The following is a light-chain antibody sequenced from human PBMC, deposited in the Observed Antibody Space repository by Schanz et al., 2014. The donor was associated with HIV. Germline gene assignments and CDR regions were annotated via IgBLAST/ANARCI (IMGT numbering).Light chain of an antibody. J-gene: IGLJ3*02. CDR3: QSYDDRLSGSRV. CDR1: SSDFGTSNY. Sequence: QSALTQPASVSGSPGQSITISCTGTSSDFGTSNYVSWYQHHPGKAPKLIIYDVNHRPSGVSYRFSGSKSGNTASLTISGLRSEDEADYYCQSYDDRLSGSRVFGGGTKLTVL. CDR2: DVN. V-gene: IGLV2-14*03.